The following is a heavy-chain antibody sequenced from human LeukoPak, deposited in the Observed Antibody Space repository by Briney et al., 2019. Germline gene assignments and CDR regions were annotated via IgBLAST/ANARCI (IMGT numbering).Heavy chain of an antibody. CDR1: GFTFSSYS. CDR2: ISSSSSYI. Sequence: PGGSLRLSCAASGFTFSSYSMNWVRQAPGKGLEWVSSISSSSSYIYYADSVKGRFTISRDNAKNSLYLQMNSLRAEDTAVYYCALSSIAARTRAFDIWGQGTMVTVSS. V-gene: IGHV3-21*01. J-gene: IGHJ3*02. D-gene: IGHD6-6*01. CDR3: ALSSIAARTRAFDI.